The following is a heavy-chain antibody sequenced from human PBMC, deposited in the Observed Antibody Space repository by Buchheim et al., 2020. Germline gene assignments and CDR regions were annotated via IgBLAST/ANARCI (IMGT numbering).Heavy chain of an antibody. D-gene: IGHD2-8*01. CDR1: GFSFSNYW. CDR3: AREVVIMVSGALDI. V-gene: IGHV3-7*01. Sequence: EMQLVESGGDLVQPGGSLRLSCAASGFSFSNYWMHWVRQAPGKGLEWVANIKEDGSERYFADVVKGRFTISRDNAKNSLYLQMNSLRAEDTAVYFCAREVVIMVSGALDIWGQGS. J-gene: IGHJ3*02. CDR2: IKEDGSER.